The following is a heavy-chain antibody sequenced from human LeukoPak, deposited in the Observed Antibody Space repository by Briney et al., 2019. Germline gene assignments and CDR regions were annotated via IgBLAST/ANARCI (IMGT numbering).Heavy chain of an antibody. CDR2: INPNSGGT. CDR3: ARANFPYYYDSNGLNAFHI. J-gene: IGHJ3*02. Sequence: ASVKVSCKASGYIFTGYYMHWVRQAPGQGLEWMGWINPNSGGTNYAQKFQGRVTMTRDTSISTAYMELSRLRSDDTAVYYCARANFPYYYDSNGLNAFHIWGQGTMVTVSS. D-gene: IGHD3-22*01. V-gene: IGHV1-2*02. CDR1: GYIFTGYY.